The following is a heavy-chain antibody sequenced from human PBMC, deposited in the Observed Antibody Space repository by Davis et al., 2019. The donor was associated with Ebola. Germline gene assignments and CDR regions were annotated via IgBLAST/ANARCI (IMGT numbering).Heavy chain of an antibody. D-gene: IGHD3-3*01. CDR1: GGSFSDYD. V-gene: IGHV4-34*01. CDR2: INHSGST. Sequence: SETLSLTCAVYGGSFSDYDWSWIRQPPGKGLEWIGEINHSGSTNYNPSLKSRVTMSLDTSRNQFSLKLSSVTAADTAVYYCARQGWSGYSLRHWLDPWGRGTLVTVSS. CDR3: ARQGWSGYSLRHWLDP. J-gene: IGHJ5*02.